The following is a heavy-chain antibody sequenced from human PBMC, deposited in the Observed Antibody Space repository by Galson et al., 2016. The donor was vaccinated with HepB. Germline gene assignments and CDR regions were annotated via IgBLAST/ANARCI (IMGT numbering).Heavy chain of an antibody. CDR3: VKSTVRHLRYSGMDV. Sequence: SLRLSCAASGFIFSDYSMSWVRQAPGKGLEWVSSTGTGSTYKYYADSVKGRFTISRDDAQNSLFLQMNSLRVEDTAVYYCVKSTVRHLRYSGMDVWGPGTTVTVAS. CDR1: GFIFSDYS. CDR2: TGTGSTYK. V-gene: IGHV3-21*01. J-gene: IGHJ6*02. D-gene: IGHD4-11*01.